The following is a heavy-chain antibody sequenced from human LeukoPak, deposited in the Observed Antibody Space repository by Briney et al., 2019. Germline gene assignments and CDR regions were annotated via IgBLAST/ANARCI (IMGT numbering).Heavy chain of an antibody. Sequence: PSRTLSLTFTFFACTIIRRRFYWSWIHQRPGKALEWIDFIYYSGSTYYTPSLKCRVTFSVDTSKIQFSLKLSSVNAADTAVYYCARAVYDYIWGSFRFDYWGQGTLVTVSS. J-gene: IGHJ4*02. CDR2: IYYSGST. D-gene: IGHD3-16*02. CDR3: ARAVYDYIWGSFRFDY. V-gene: IGHV4-31*03. CDR1: ACTIIRRRFY.